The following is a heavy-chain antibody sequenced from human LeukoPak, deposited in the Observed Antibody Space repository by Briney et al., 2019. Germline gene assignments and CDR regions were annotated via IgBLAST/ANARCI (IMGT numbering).Heavy chain of an antibody. J-gene: IGHJ6*02. CDR2: ISWNSGSI. CDR1: GFTFDDYA. Sequence: PGGSLRLSCAASGFTFDDYAMHWVRQAPGKGLEWVSGISWNSGSIGYADSVKGRFTFSRDNAKNSLYLQMNSLRAEDTALYYCAKDNYGGGAIRDGMDVWGQGTTVTVSS. V-gene: IGHV3-9*01. CDR3: AKDNYGGGAIRDGMDV. D-gene: IGHD2-2*02.